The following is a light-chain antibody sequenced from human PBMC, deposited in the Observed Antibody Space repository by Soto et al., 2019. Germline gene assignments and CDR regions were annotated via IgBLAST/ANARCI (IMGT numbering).Light chain of an antibody. CDR1: QSVSSW. Sequence: EIQMTQSPSTLSVSVGDRATITCRASQSVSSWLAWYQQKPGKAPTLLIYEASSSQIGVPPRFSGSGFGTEFTLTISSLQPDDFATYYCQHYWESSTFGQGTRLEIK. CDR3: QHYWESST. CDR2: EAS. J-gene: IGKJ2*01. V-gene: IGKV1-5*03.